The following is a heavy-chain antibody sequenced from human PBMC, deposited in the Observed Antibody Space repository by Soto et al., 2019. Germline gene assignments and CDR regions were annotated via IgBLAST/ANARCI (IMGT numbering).Heavy chain of an antibody. CDR2: ISPSSGGA. Sequence: QVQMVQSGPEMKKPGASVKVSCKASGYTFSDFYIHWVRQAPGQGLEWRGWISPSSGGANYAQKFQGRVTLTRDTSINTAYMELSRLRSDDTALYYCARDLRLSGNGMDVWGQGTTVTVSS. V-gene: IGHV1-2*02. CDR3: ARDLRLSGNGMDV. J-gene: IGHJ6*02. CDR1: GYTFSDFY. D-gene: IGHD3-10*01.